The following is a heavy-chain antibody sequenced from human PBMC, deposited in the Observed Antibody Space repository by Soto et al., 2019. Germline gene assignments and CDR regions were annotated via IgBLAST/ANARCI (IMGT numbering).Heavy chain of an antibody. CDR2: ISTYTGNT. Sequence: QVHLVQSGAEVKKPGASVKVSCKASGYTFTNYDINWVRQAPGQGLEWMGWISTYTGNTNYAQKLQGRVTMTTDQSTSTAYMELRSLRSDDTAVYYCARGYYYGSGRPTPGGMDVWGQGTTVTVSS. J-gene: IGHJ6*02. CDR3: ARGYYYGSGRPTPGGMDV. CDR1: GYTFTNYD. D-gene: IGHD3-10*01. V-gene: IGHV1-18*01.